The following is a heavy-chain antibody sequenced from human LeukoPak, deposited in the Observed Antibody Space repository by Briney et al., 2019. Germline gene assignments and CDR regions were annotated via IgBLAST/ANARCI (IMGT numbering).Heavy chain of an antibody. CDR3: AREGPHGDYGYY. J-gene: IGHJ4*02. Sequence: ASAKVFRDAFRYPFTSYGISWVRHAPGQRVEWMGWISAYNGNTNYAQKLQGRVTMTTDTSTSTAYMELRSLRSDDTAVYYCAREGPHGDYGYYWGQGTLVTVSS. CDR1: RYPFTSYG. D-gene: IGHD4-17*01. V-gene: IGHV1-18*01. CDR2: ISAYNGNT.